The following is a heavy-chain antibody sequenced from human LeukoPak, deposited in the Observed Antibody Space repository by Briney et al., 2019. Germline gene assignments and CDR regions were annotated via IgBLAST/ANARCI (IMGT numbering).Heavy chain of an antibody. J-gene: IGHJ4*02. CDR2: IYYSGST. Sequence: PSETLSLTCTVSGGSISSSSYYWGWIRQPPGKGLEWIGSIYYSGSTYYNPSLKSRVTISVDTSKNQFSLQLNSVTPEDTAVYYCARDTPGIAVAGTGNFDYWGQGTLVTVSS. D-gene: IGHD6-19*01. CDR1: GGSISSSSYY. CDR3: ARDTPGIAVAGTGNFDY. V-gene: IGHV4-39*02.